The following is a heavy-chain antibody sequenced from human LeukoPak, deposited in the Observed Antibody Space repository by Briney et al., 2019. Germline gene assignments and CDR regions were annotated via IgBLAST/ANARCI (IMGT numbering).Heavy chain of an antibody. CDR2: ISWNSGSI. V-gene: IGHV3-9*01. CDR1: GFTFDDYA. Sequence: GGSLRLSCAASGFTFDDYAMHWVRQAPGKGLEWVSGISWNSGSIGYADSVKGRSTISRDNAKNSLYLQMNSLRAGDTALYYCAKEDDSSGYYYFDYWGQGTLVTVSS. CDR3: AKEDDSSGYYYFDY. J-gene: IGHJ4*02. D-gene: IGHD3-22*01.